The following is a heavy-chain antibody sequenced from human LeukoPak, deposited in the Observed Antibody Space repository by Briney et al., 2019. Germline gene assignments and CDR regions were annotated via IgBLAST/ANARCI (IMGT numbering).Heavy chain of an antibody. CDR2: IYYSGST. CDR3: ARQALGGYDFWSGYPNWFDP. CDR1: GGSISSGDYY. V-gene: IGHV4-30-4*01. Sequence: PSQTLSLTCTVSGGSISSGDYYWSWIRQPPGKGLEWIGYIYYSGSTYYNPSLKSRVTISVDTSKNQFSLKLSSVTAADTAVYYCARQALGGYDFWSGYPNWFDPWGQGTLVTVSS. J-gene: IGHJ5*02. D-gene: IGHD3-3*01.